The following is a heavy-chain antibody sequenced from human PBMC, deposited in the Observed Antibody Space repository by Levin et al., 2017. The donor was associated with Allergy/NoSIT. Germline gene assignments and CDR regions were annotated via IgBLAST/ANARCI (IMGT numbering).Heavy chain of an antibody. CDR1: GGTFSSYP. Sequence: ASVKVSCKASGGTFSSYPISWVRQAPGQGLEWMGRIIPILGIANYAQKFQGRVTITADKSTSTAYMELSSLRSEDTAVYYCAREDSIVVVVAATWERAFDIWGQGTMVTVSS. CDR2: IIPILGIA. CDR3: AREDSIVVVVAATWERAFDI. V-gene: IGHV1-69*04. D-gene: IGHD2-15*01. J-gene: IGHJ3*02.